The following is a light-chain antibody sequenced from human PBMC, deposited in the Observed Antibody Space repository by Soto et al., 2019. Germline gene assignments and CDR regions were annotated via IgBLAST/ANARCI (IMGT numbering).Light chain of an antibody. J-gene: IGKJ5*01. CDR1: QSISSY. Sequence: DIQMTQSPSSLSASVGDRLTITCRASQSISSYLSWYQQKPGKAPXXLIYVASSLRSGVPSRLSGSGSGTDFTLTISSMQPEDFATYYCQQSYSTPVFGQGTRLEIK. V-gene: IGKV1-39*01. CDR2: VAS. CDR3: QQSYSTPV.